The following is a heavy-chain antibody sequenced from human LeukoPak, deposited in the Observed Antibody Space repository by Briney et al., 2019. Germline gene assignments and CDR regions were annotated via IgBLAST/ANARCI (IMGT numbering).Heavy chain of an antibody. CDR2: ISSSGSTI. J-gene: IGHJ4*02. V-gene: IGHV3-48*03. CDR1: GFTFSSYE. D-gene: IGHD6-6*01. Sequence: GGSLRLSCAASGFTFSSYEMNWVRQAPGKGLEWVSYISSSGSTINYADSVKGRFTISRDNAKNSLYLQMNSLRAEDTAVYYCARAYSSSTFDYWGPGTLVTVSS. CDR3: ARAYSSSTFDY.